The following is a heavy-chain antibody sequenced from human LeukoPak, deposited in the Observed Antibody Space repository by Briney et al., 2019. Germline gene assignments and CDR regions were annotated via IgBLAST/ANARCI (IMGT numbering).Heavy chain of an antibody. J-gene: IGHJ3*02. CDR2: IIPIFGTP. CDR1: GGTFSSYA. V-gene: IGHV1-69*05. D-gene: IGHD2-2*02. Sequence: SVKVSCKASGGTFSSYAISWVRQAPGQGLEWMGGIIPIFGTPNYAQKFQGRATITTDESTSTAYMEPRSLRSEDTAVYYCARSPPPADCSSTSCYNGAFDIWGQGTMVTVSS. CDR3: ARSPPPADCSSTSCYNGAFDI.